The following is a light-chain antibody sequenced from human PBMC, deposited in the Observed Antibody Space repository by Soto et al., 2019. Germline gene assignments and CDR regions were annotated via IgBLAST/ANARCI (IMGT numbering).Light chain of an antibody. CDR2: GAS. J-gene: IGKJ4*01. CDR3: QQYCGSPRVT. Sequence: EIVLTQSPGTLSLSPGERATLSCRASQSVSDNYLAWYQQKPGQAPRLLIYGASSRATGSPDRFRSSGSGTDFTLPISRLEPEDFSVYYCQQYCGSPRVTFGGGTKVEIK. CDR1: QSVSDNY. V-gene: IGKV3-20*01.